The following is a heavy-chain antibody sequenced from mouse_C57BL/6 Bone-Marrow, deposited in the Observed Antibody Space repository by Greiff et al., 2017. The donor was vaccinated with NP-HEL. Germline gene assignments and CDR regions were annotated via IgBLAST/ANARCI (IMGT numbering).Heavy chain of an antibody. CDR3: ARQGYYGYDGGFAY. J-gene: IGHJ3*01. D-gene: IGHD2-2*01. CDR1: GFTFSDYY. CDR2: ISNGGGST. Sequence: EVKLMESGGGLVQPGGSLKLSCAASGFTFSDYYMYLFRPPPSTLLSWVAYISNGGGSTYYPDPVKGRFTISRDNAKNTLYLQMSRLKSEDTAMYYCARQGYYGYDGGFAYWGQGTLVTVSA. V-gene: IGHV5-12*01.